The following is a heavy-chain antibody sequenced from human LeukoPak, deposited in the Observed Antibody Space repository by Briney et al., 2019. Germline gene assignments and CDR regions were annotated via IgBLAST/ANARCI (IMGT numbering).Heavy chain of an antibody. CDR1: GGSISSGGYY. Sequence: SQTLSLTCTVSGGSISSGGYYWSWIRQYSGKGLEWIGYIYYSGSTHYNPSLKSRVTISVDKAKNQFSLKMRSVTAADAAVYYCARDRLATGGMDVWGQGTTVTVSS. J-gene: IGHJ6*02. CDR2: IYYSGST. D-gene: IGHD1-26*01. CDR3: ARDRLATGGMDV. V-gene: IGHV4-31*03.